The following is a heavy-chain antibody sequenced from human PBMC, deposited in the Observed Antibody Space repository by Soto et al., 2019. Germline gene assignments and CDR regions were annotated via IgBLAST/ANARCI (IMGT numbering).Heavy chain of an antibody. CDR2: ISYDGSDK. V-gene: IGHV3-33*03. J-gene: IGHJ6*02. CDR1: GFTFSSYG. CDR3: ARLHYLYGMDV. Sequence: QVQLVESGGGVVQPGRSLRLSCAASGFTFSSYGMHWVRQAPGKGLEWVAVISYDGSDKYYADSVQGRFTISRDNSRNTLFLQMSSLTAEDTAVYYCARLHYLYGMDVWGQGTTVTVSS. D-gene: IGHD4-4*01.